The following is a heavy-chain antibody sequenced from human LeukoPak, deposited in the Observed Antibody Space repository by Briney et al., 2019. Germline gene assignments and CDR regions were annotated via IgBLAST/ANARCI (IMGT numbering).Heavy chain of an antibody. V-gene: IGHV3-48*03. D-gene: IGHD4-17*01. CDR1: GFTFSNYE. Sequence: GGSLRLSCAASGFTFSNYEMNWIRQAPGKGLEWVSYISSSARTIYYADSVKGRFTISRDNAKNSLYLQMNSLRAEDTAVYYCARCDYGDYFDYWGQGTLVTVSS. J-gene: IGHJ4*02. CDR3: ARCDYGDYFDY. CDR2: ISSSARTI.